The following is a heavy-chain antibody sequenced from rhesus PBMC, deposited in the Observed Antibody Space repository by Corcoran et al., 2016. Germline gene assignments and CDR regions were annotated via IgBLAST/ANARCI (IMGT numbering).Heavy chain of an antibody. CDR1: GVSISSSTW. D-gene: IGHD4-17*01. CDR3: ARGYYGT. Sequence: QLQVSGPGLVKLSETLFLTCAVSGVSISSSTWWCWRRQPPGKGLELIVYISRSSGSTSYNPSLKSRVTISKDTSKNQFSLKLSSVTAADTAVYYCARGYYGTWGQGVLVTVSS. CDR2: ISRSSGST. J-gene: IGHJ4*01. V-gene: IGHV4S19*01.